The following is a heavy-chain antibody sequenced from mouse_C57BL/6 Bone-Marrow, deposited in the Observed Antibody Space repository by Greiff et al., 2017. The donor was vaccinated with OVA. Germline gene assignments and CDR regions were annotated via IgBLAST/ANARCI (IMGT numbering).Heavy chain of an antibody. D-gene: IGHD2-2*01. V-gene: IGHV1-72*01. Sequence: QVQLQQPGAELVKPGASVKLSCKASGYTFTSYWMHWVKQRPGRGLEWIGRIDPNSGGTKYNEKFKSKATLTVDKPSSTAYMQLSSLTSEDSAVYYGARMVTTWGEGYYAMDYWGQGTSVTVSS. J-gene: IGHJ4*01. CDR1: GYTFTSYW. CDR2: IDPNSGGT. CDR3: ARMVTTWGEGYYAMDY.